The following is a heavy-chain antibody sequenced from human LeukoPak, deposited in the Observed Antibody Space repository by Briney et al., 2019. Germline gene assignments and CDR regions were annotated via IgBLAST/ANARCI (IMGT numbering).Heavy chain of an antibody. D-gene: IGHD2-2*01. CDR3: ARSLVGFNWFDP. CDR1: GGSISSYY. J-gene: IGHJ5*02. V-gene: IGHV4-59*08. CDR2: IYYSGST. Sequence: PSETLSLTCTVSGGSISSYYWSWIRQPPGKGLEWIGYIYYSGSTNYNPSLKSRVTISEDTSKNQFSLKLSSVTAADTAVYYCARSLVGFNWFDPWGQGTLVTVSS.